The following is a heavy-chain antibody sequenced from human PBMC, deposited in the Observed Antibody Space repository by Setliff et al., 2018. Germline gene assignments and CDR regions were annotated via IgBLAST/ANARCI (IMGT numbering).Heavy chain of an antibody. V-gene: IGHV3-74*01. D-gene: IGHD1-26*01. CDR2: INSDGSST. CDR1: GFTFSSYW. Sequence: GGSLRLSCAASGFTFSSYWMHWVRQAPGKGLVWVSRINSDGSSTSYADSVKGRFTISRDNAKNTLYLQMNSLRAEDTAVYYCTSPSRADPWDCWGQGTQVTVSS. CDR3: TSPSRADPWDC. J-gene: IGHJ4*02.